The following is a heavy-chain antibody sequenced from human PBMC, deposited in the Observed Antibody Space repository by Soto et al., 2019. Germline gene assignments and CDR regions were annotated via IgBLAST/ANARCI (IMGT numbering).Heavy chain of an antibody. J-gene: IGHJ5*02. CDR1: GGSITSGGFY. D-gene: IGHD4-17*01. V-gene: IGHV4-31*03. Sequence: QVQLQESGPGLVKPSQTLSLTCNVSGGSITSGGFYWGWIRQHPRKGLEWIGHIFHSGSVSYNPSLMSRLTMFADTSKNQFSLNLRSVSAADTAVYYCARGGAEDHYVGPWGQGTLVTVSS. CDR2: IFHSGSV. CDR3: ARGGAEDHYVGP.